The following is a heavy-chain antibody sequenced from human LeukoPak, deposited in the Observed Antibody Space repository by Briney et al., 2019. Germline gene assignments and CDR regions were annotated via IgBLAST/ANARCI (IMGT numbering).Heavy chain of an antibody. D-gene: IGHD5-18*01. CDR1: GFTFSSYE. CDR2: ISSSGSTI. J-gene: IGHJ6*02. Sequence: GGPLRLSCAASGFTFSSYEMNWVRQAPGKGLEWVSYISSSGSTIYYADSVKGRFTISRDNAKNSLYLQMNSLRAEDTAVYYCAREDTAMVNYYYYGMDVWGQGTTVTVSS. V-gene: IGHV3-48*03. CDR3: AREDTAMVNYYYYGMDV.